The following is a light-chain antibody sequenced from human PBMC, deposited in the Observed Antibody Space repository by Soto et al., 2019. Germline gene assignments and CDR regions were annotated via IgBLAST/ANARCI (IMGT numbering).Light chain of an antibody. V-gene: IGLV3-21*02. CDR2: DDT. CDR3: QVWDATSDHVV. Sequence: SYVLTQPPSVSVAPGQTARLTCGGNNIVTKSVHWYQQRPGQAPVQVVYDDTERPSGIPERFSGSKSGNSATLTITTADAGDEADYYCQVWDATSDHVVFGGGTQLTVL. CDR1: NIVTKS. J-gene: IGLJ2*01.